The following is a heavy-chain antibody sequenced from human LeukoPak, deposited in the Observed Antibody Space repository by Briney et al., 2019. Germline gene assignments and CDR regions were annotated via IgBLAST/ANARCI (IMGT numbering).Heavy chain of an antibody. J-gene: IGHJ3*02. CDR2: IKQDGSEK. CDR3: ARESDAFDI. V-gene: IGHV3-7*03. Sequence: GGSLRLSCAASGFTFSSDWMSWVRQAPGKGLEWVANIKQDGSEKYYVDSVKGRFTISRDNAKNSLYLQMNSLRAEDTAVYYCARESDAFDIWGQGTMVTVSS. CDR1: GFTFSSDW.